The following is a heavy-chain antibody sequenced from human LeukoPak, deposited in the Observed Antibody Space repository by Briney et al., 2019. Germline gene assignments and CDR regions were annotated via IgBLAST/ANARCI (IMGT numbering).Heavy chain of an antibody. CDR2: ISSGGNTK. V-gene: IGHV3-48*03. D-gene: IGHD6-19*01. CDR3: ARDTVNGPFVSSLDL. Sequence: GGSLRLSCAASGFSFSSSEMNWVRQAPGKGPEWVSHISSGGNTKYYADSVRGRFTMSRDNVKNLLYLQMNSLRDEDTAVYYCARDTVNGPFVSSLDLWGQGALVTVSS. J-gene: IGHJ5*02. CDR1: GFSFSSSE.